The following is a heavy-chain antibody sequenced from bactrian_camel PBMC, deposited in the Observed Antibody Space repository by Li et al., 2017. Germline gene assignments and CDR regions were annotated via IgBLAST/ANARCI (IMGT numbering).Heavy chain of an antibody. CDR1: QYFSC. Sequence: HVQLVESGGDSVQPGGSLRLSCVASQYFSCMGWFRQAPGKEREGVAVIDSDGLAKYADSVKGRFTISQDNAKNTLYLQMNSLKPEDTAMYYCAADLGYDGICGISYIRRPELYNYKGQGTQVTVS. J-gene: IGHJ4*01. CDR3: AADLGYDGICGISYIRRPELYNY. D-gene: IGHD6*01. V-gene: IGHV3S53*01. CDR2: IDSDGLA.